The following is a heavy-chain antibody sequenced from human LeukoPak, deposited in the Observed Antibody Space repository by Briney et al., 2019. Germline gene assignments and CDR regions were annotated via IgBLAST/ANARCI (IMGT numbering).Heavy chain of an antibody. CDR1: GYTFTSYG. J-gene: IGHJ4*02. V-gene: IGHV1-18*01. D-gene: IGHD5-18*01. CDR3: AREVAGDVDTALYYFDY. Sequence: ASVKVSCKASGYTFTSYGISWVRQAPGQGLEWMGWISTYNGNTNYAQKLQGRVTMTTDTSTSTAYMELRSLRSDETAVYYCAREVAGDVDTALYYFDYWGQGTLVTVSS. CDR2: ISTYNGNT.